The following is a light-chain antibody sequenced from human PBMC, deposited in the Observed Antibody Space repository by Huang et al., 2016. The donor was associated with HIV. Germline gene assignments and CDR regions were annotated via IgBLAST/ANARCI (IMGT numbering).Light chain of an antibody. J-gene: IGKJ1*01. CDR2: AAS. V-gene: IGKV3-15*01. Sequence: EIVMTQSPATLSVSPGQRATLSCRTSQSVGPNLAWYQQRLGKPPMLLIYAASTRATGIPARFSGSGSGTEFTLTVSSLQSEDFAVYYCQQHNTWPRTFGQGTRV. CDR3: QQHNTWPRT. CDR1: QSVGPN.